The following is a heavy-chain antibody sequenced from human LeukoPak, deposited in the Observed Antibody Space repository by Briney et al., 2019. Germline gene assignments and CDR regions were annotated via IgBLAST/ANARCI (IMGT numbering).Heavy chain of an antibody. D-gene: IGHD2-15*01. V-gene: IGHV1-2*02. J-gene: IGHJ4*02. CDR2: INPNSGGT. Sequence: GASVKVSCKASGYTFTGYYMHWVRQAPGQGLEWMGWINPNSGGTNYAQKFQGRVTMTRDTSISTAYMELSRLRSDDTAVYYCARVYCSSGSCPGDYWGQGTLVTVSS. CDR3: ARVYCSSGSCPGDY. CDR1: GYTFTGYY.